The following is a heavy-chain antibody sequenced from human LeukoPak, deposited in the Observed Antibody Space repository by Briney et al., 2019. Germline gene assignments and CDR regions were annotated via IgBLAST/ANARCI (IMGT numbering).Heavy chain of an antibody. CDR2: IWDDGSNK. D-gene: IGHD4-17*01. CDR3: AREVLDYGDGSYYYYGMDV. V-gene: IGHV3-33*01. Sequence: GGSLRLSCAASGFTFSSYGMHWVRQAPGKGLEWVAAIWDDGSNKYYADSVKGRFTISRDNSKNTLYLQMNSLRAEDTAVYYCAREVLDYGDGSYYYYGMDVWGQGTTVTVSS. J-gene: IGHJ6*02. CDR1: GFTFSSYG.